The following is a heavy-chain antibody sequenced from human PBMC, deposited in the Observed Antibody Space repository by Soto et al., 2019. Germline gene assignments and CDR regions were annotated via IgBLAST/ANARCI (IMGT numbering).Heavy chain of an antibody. CDR2: ISHDGSNK. J-gene: IGHJ4*02. CDR1: GFTFSSYG. CDR3: AKDPGWLLFLTPLDY. Sequence: QVQLVESGGGVVQPGRSLRLSCAASGFTFSSYGMHWVRQAPGKGLEWVAVISHDGSNKYYADSVKGRFTISRDNSKNTLYLQIHSLRAEDTAVYYCAKDPGWLLFLTPLDYWGQGTLLTVSS. D-gene: IGHD2-21*01. V-gene: IGHV3-30*18.